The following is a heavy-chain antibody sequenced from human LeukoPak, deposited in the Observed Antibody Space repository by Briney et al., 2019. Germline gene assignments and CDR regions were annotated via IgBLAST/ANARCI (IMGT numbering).Heavy chain of an antibody. CDR1: GGTFSSYA. J-gene: IGHJ4*02. CDR3: ASRPDYCGGDCYDY. D-gene: IGHD2-21*01. Sequence: ASVKVSCKASGGTFSSYAISWVRQAPGQGLEWMGRIIPILGIANYAQKFQGRVTITADKSTSTAYMELSSLRSEDTAVYYCASRPDYCGGDCYDYWGQGTLVTVSS. CDR2: IIPILGIA. V-gene: IGHV1-69*04.